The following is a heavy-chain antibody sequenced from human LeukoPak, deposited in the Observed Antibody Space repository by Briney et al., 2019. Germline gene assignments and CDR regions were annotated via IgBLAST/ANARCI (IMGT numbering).Heavy chain of an antibody. CDR2: FDPEDGET. Sequence: ASVKVSCTVSGYTLTELSMHWVRQAPGKGLEWMGGFDPEDGETIYAQKFQGRVTMTEDTSTDTAYKELSSLRSEDTAVYYCATSQYCSSTSCLYYFDYWGQGTLVTVSS. CDR3: ATSQYCSSTSCLYYFDY. CDR1: GYTLTELS. V-gene: IGHV1-24*01. D-gene: IGHD2-2*01. J-gene: IGHJ4*02.